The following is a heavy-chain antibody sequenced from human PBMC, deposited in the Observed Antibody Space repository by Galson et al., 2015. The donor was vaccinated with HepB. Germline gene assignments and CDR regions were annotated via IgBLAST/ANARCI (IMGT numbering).Heavy chain of an antibody. J-gene: IGHJ4*01. CDR3: ARDSRVGFCKSSGCSAAYQFDC. Sequence: SVKVSCKASGYTFTTHGIHWVRQAPGQRLEWMGWINTDNGNTKYSQNFQGRFTITRDTSASPAHMELSSLRSEDTAMYYCARDSRVGFCKSSGCSAAYQFDCWGHGTLTTVSS. D-gene: IGHD1-26*01. CDR1: GYTFTTHG. CDR2: INTDNGNT. V-gene: IGHV1-3*04.